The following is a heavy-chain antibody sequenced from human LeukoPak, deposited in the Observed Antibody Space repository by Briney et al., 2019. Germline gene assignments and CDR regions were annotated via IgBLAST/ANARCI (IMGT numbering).Heavy chain of an antibody. CDR3: ASLIGDSSSWYGETNDY. D-gene: IGHD6-13*01. Sequence: PGGSLRLSCAASGFTFSSYWMSWVRQAPGKGLEWVASINQDGSEKYYVDSVKGRFTISRDNSKNTLYLQMNSLRAEDTAVYYCASLIGDSSSWYGETNDYWGQGTLVTVSS. CDR2: INQDGSEK. CDR1: GFTFSSYW. J-gene: IGHJ4*02. V-gene: IGHV3-7*03.